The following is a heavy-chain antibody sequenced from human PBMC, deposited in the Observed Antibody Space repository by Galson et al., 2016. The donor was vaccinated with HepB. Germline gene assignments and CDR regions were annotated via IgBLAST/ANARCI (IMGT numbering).Heavy chain of an antibody. CDR2: IHSSGTS. CDR3: VRLGTAAAVANRRGSVY. J-gene: IGHJ4*02. Sequence: SETLSLTCTVFGDSISNVGRHWGWFRQSPEMGLKYIGSIHSSGTSYYNPSLTSRVTVSADMSRNQFSLSLTSVTAADTAIYYCVRLGTAAAVANRRGSVYWSQGTRVTVSS. V-gene: IGHV4-39*01. D-gene: IGHD6-13*01. CDR1: GDSISNVGRH.